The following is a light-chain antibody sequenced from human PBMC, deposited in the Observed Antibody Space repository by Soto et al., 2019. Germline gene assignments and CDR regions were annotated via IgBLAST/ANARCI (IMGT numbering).Light chain of an antibody. Sequence: QPVLTQSPSASASLGASVKLTCTLSSGHSSYAIAWHQQQPEKGPRYLMKLNSDGSHSKGDGIPDRFSGSSSGAERYLIISSLQSEDEADYYCQTWGTGFWVFGGGTKLTVL. J-gene: IGLJ3*02. CDR1: SGHSSYA. CDR3: QTWGTGFWV. V-gene: IGLV4-69*01. CDR2: LNSDGSH.